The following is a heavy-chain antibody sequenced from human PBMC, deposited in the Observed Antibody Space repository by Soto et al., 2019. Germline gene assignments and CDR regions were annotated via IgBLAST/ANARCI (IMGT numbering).Heavy chain of an antibody. D-gene: IGHD4-17*01. Sequence: NPSETLSLTCTVSGGSITSSSYYWGWIRQPPGKGLEWIGGIYYSGRSYYNPSLKSRVTMSVDTSKNQFSLTLNSVTAADAAVYYCARQRTTVVTQAYFDQWGQGTLVTVSS. V-gene: IGHV4-39*01. CDR3: ARQRTTVVTQAYFDQ. J-gene: IGHJ4*02. CDR2: IYYSGRS. CDR1: GGSITSSSYY.